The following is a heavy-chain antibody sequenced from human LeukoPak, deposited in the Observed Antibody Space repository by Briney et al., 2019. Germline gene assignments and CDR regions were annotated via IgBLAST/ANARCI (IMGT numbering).Heavy chain of an antibody. CDR3: ARASRSRQYYYYGMDV. CDR2: IKKDGSEI. J-gene: IGHJ6*02. V-gene: IGHV3-7*01. D-gene: IGHD2-2*01. Sequence: GGSLRLSCTASGFALSRYWMTWVRQAPGKGRAWVAKIKKDGSEISYVDSVKGRFTISRDNAKNSLYLQMNSLRAEDTAVYYCARASRSRQYYYYGMDVWGQGTTVTVSS. CDR1: GFALSRYW.